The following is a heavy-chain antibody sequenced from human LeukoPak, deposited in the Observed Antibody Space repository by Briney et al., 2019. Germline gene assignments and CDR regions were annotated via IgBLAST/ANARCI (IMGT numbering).Heavy chain of an antibody. Sequence: PGASVKVSCKVSGDTLTELSMHWVRQAPGKGLEWMGGFDPKEGERVYAQNFQGRFTMTEDTSSGTAYMELNSLRSEDTAVYYCTTREIVVDPAATALVRGVLWRSDFCGHGTLVTASS. D-gene: IGHD3-10*01. CDR2: FDPKEGER. CDR3: TTREIVVDPAATALVRGVLWRSDF. J-gene: IGHJ4*01. CDR1: GDTLTELS. V-gene: IGHV1-24*01.